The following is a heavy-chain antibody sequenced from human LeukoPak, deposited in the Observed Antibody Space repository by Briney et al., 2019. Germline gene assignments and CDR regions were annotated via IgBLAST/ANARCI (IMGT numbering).Heavy chain of an antibody. D-gene: IGHD3-9*01. V-gene: IGHV1-18*01. J-gene: IGHJ4*02. CDR3: ARSEEYFDWLSTFDY. CDR1: GSTFTSYG. CDR2: ISAYNGNT. Sequence: ASVKVSCKASGSTFTSYGISWVRQAPGQGLEWMGWISAYNGNTNYAQKLQGRVTMTTDTSTSTAYMELRSLRSDDTAVYYCARSEEYFDWLSTFDYWGQGTLVTVSS.